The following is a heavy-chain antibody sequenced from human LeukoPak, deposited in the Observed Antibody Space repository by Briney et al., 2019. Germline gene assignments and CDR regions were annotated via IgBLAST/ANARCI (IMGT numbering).Heavy chain of an antibody. CDR2: INPNSGGT. J-gene: IGHJ6*02. Sequence: ASVKVSCKASGYTFTGYYMHWVRQAPGQGLEWMGWINPNSGGTNYAQKFQGRVTMTRDTSISTAYKELSRLRSDDTAVYYCARVFEQGRIAAAGTEVYYYYGMDVWGQGTTVTVSS. D-gene: IGHD6-13*01. V-gene: IGHV1-2*02. CDR3: ARVFEQGRIAAAGTEVYYYYGMDV. CDR1: GYTFTGYY.